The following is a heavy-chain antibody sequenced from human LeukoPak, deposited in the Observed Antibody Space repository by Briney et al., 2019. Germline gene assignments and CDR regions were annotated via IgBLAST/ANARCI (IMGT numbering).Heavy chain of an antibody. D-gene: IGHD2-15*01. V-gene: IGHV1-2*02. CDR3: ARGAEIVVVAATVIYNWFDP. Sequence: ASVRVSCKASVYTFTGYYMHWVRQAPGQGLEWMGWINPNSGGTNYEQKIQGRVTMTRDTYISTAYMELSRLRSDDTAVYYCARGAEIVVVAATVIYNWFDPWGQGTLVTVSS. CDR1: VYTFTGYY. CDR2: INPNSGGT. J-gene: IGHJ5*02.